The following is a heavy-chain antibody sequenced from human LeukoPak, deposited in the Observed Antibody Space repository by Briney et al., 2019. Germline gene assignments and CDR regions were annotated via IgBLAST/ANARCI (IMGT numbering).Heavy chain of an antibody. J-gene: IGHJ4*02. CDR1: GGSISGYY. D-gene: IGHD4-17*01. V-gene: IGHV4-59*12. CDR3: ARAGTVTVDY. CDR2: LYYNRGA. Sequence: PSETLSLTCSVSGGSISGYYWSWSRQAPGKGVEWIGNLYYNRGAWYKSSLKSRITTSVDTSKNQFSLKLSSVTAADTAVYYCARAGTVTVDYWGQGTLVTVSS.